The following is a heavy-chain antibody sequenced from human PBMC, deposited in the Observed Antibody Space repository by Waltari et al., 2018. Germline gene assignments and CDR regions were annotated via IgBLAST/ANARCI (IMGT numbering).Heavy chain of an antibody. D-gene: IGHD1-7*01. V-gene: IGHV4-61*02. J-gene: IGHJ4*02. CDR1: GGSISSGSYY. Sequence: QVQLQESGPGLVKPSQTLSLTCTVSGGSISSGSYYWSWIRQPGGKGREWIGRIYTSGSTNYNPSLKSRVTISVDTSKNQFSRKLSSVTAADTAVYYCASSSPIRTNDYWGQGTLVTVSS. CDR2: IYTSGST. CDR3: ASSSPIRTNDY.